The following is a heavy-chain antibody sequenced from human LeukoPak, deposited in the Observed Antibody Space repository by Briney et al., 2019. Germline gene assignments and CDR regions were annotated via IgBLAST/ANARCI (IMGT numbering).Heavy chain of an antibody. D-gene: IGHD3-9*01. CDR3: AGGRDYDIYYFDY. Sequence: ASVKVSCKASGGTFSSYAISWVRQAPGQGLEWMGRIIPILGIANYAQKFQGRVTITADKSTSTAYMELSSLRSEDTAVYYCAGGRDYDIYYFDYWGQGTLVTVSS. CDR2: IIPILGIA. CDR1: GGTFSSYA. V-gene: IGHV1-69*04. J-gene: IGHJ4*02.